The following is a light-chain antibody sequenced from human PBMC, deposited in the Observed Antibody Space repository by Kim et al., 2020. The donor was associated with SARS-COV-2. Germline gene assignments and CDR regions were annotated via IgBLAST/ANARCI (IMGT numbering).Light chain of an antibody. CDR3: QQSNDWPPLT. J-gene: IGKJ1*01. V-gene: IGKV3-15*01. Sequence: SPGEIATPSCRASQTINNRLVWYQQTPGQAPRLLIYDATTRATGIPARFIGSGSETDFTLTISSLQSEDFAVYYCQQSNDWPPLTFGQGTKVDIK. CDR2: DAT. CDR1: QTINNR.